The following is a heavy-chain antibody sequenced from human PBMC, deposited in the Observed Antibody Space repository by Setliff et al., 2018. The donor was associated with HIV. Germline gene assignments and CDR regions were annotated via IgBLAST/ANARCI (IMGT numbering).Heavy chain of an antibody. CDR2: IGAYNGDT. CDR1: GYTFVDDG. CDR3: SRDRSATWTPTTY. V-gene: IGHV1-18*01. D-gene: IGHD6-25*01. Sequence: ASVNVSCKASGYTFVDDGITWVRQAPGQGLEWMGWIGAYNGDTKYAQKFQDRVTMTIDTSANTAYMELRSLTSDDTAMYYCSRDRSATWTPTTYWGQGTLVTVSS. J-gene: IGHJ4*02.